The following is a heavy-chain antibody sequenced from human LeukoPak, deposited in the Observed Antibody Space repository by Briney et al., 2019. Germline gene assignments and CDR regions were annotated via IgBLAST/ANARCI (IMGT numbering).Heavy chain of an antibody. J-gene: IGHJ4*02. Sequence: GGSLRLSCAASGFTFSSYWMHWVRQAPGKGLVRVSRINRDGSDTGYADSVKGRFTISRDNAKNTVYLQMNSLRAEDTSVYYCARFDGLLLFDYWGQGILVTVSS. V-gene: IGHV3-74*01. CDR2: INRDGSDT. CDR1: GFTFSSYW. D-gene: IGHD3-9*01. CDR3: ARFDGLLLFDY.